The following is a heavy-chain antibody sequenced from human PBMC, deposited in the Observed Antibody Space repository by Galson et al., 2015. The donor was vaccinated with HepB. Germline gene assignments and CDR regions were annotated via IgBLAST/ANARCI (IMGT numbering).Heavy chain of an antibody. CDR3: ARDLYYYDSSGYPPVFEY. CDR1: GGSISSGGYY. V-gene: IGHV4-31*03. J-gene: IGHJ4*02. CDR2: IYYSGST. Sequence: TLSLTCTVSGGSISSGGYYWSWIRQHPGKGLEWIGYIYYSGSTYYNPSLKSRVTISVDTSKNQFSLKLSSVTAADTAVYYCARDLYYYDSSGYPPVFEYWGQGTLVTVSS. D-gene: IGHD3-22*01.